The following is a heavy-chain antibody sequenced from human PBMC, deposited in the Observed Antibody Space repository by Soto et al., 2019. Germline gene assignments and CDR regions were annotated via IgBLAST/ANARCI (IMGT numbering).Heavy chain of an antibody. D-gene: IGHD2-8*01. Sequence: QIQLVQSGSEVKKPGASVRVSCKASGYSFTSFGIIWVRQAPGQGLEWMGRVSASNGKTNYAQKVQDRVTMTTDTSTATAFMALRSLTSGDTDMYYCARSDGVNAPLYCGPGAPVTVSS. J-gene: IGHJ4*02. CDR1: GYSFTSFG. CDR2: VSASNGKT. V-gene: IGHV1-18*01. CDR3: ARSDGVNAPLY.